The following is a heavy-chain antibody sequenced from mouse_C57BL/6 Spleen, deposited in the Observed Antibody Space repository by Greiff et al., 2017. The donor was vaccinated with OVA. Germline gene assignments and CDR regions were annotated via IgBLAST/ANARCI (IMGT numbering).Heavy chain of an antibody. CDR3: ARSNYYGSSLAGFAY. CDR2: INPSSGYT. D-gene: IGHD1-1*01. CDR1: GYTFTSYT. V-gene: IGHV1-4*01. J-gene: IGHJ3*01. Sequence: QVQLKQSGAELARPGASVKMSCKASGYTFTSYTMHWVKQRPGQGLEWIGYINPSSGYTKYNQKFKDKATLTADKSSSTAYMQLSSLTSEDSAVYYCARSNYYGSSLAGFAYWGQGTLVTVSA.